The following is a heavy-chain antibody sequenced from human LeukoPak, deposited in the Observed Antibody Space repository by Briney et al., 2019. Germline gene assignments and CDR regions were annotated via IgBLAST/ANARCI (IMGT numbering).Heavy chain of an antibody. CDR3: ARGRGYCSSTSCPPPGY. CDR1: GGSFSGYY. Sequence: SETLSLTCAVYGGSFSGYYWSWIRQPPGKGLEWIGEINHSGSTNYNPSLKSRATISVDTSKNQFSLKLSSVTAADTAVYYCARGRGYCSSTSCPPPGYWGQGTLVTVSS. D-gene: IGHD2-2*01. J-gene: IGHJ4*02. CDR2: INHSGST. V-gene: IGHV4-34*01.